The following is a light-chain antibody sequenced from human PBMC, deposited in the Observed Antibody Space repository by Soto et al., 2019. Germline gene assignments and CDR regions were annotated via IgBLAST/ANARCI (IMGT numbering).Light chain of an antibody. V-gene: IGLV2-23*01. CDR3: CSYAGSSLVV. Sequence: QSALTQPASVSGSPGQSITISCTGTSSDVGSYNLVSWYQQHPGKAPKLMIYEGSKRPSGVSNRFSGSKSGNTASLTIPGLQAEDEADYYCCSYAGSSLVVFGGGTKVTVL. CDR2: EGS. J-gene: IGLJ2*01. CDR1: SSDVGSYNL.